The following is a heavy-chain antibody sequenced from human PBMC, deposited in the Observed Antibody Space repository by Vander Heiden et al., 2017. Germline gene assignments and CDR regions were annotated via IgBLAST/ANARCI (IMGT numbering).Heavy chain of an antibody. CDR2: IEPSGGST. V-gene: IGHV1-46*03. J-gene: IGHJ4*02. CDR1: GYIFTNYF. D-gene: IGHD1-1*01. Sequence: QEQLVQSGAEGKNPGASAQVACKASGYIFTNYFMHRVRQAPGQGLEWMGIIEPSGGSTTYEQKFQGRVTMTRDTSTSTVYMELNSLKSEDTAVYYCARRGRKVVHPLDYWGQGTQVTVSS. CDR3: ARRGRKVVHPLDY.